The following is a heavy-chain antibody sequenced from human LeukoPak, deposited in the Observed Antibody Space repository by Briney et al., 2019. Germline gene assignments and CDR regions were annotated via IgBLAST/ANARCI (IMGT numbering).Heavy chain of an antibody. D-gene: IGHD5-12*01. CDR1: GFTFSSYS. J-gene: IGHJ4*02. Sequence: GGSLRLSCAASGFTFSSYSMNWVRQAPGKGLEWVSSISSSSSYIYYADSVKGRFTISRENAKNSLYLQMNSLRAEDTAVYYCARDLGDGYDLGSDYWGQGTLVTVSS. CDR2: ISSSSSYI. V-gene: IGHV3-21*01. CDR3: ARDLGDGYDLGSDY.